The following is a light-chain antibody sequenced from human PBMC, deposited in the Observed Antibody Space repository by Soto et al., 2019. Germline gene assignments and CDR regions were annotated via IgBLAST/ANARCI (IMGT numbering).Light chain of an antibody. CDR3: QQYYRTPRT. J-gene: IGKJ1*01. CDR1: QSIFYSSNNKNY. CDR2: WAA. Sequence: DIVMTQSPDSLAVSLGERATINCKSSQSIFYSSNNKNYLAWYRQKPGQSPKLSLYWAATRESGVPDRFSGSGSGTDFTLTISSLQAEDVAVYYCQQYYRTPRTFGQGTKVDIK. V-gene: IGKV4-1*01.